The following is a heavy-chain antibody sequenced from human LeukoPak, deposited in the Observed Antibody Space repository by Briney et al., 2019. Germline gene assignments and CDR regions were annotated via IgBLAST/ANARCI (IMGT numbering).Heavy chain of an antibody. Sequence: TGRSLRLSCAASGFTFDDYAMHWVRQAPGKGLEWVSGISWNSGSIGYADSVKGRFTISRDNAKNSLYLQMNSPRAEDTALYYCAKDGNIAVAGVFDYWGQGTLVTVSS. D-gene: IGHD6-19*01. J-gene: IGHJ4*02. CDR1: GFTFDDYA. CDR3: AKDGNIAVAGVFDY. V-gene: IGHV3-9*01. CDR2: ISWNSGSI.